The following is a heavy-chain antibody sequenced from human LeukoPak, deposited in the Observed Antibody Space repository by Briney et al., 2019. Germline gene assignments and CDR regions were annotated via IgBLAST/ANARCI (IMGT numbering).Heavy chain of an antibody. V-gene: IGHV3-23*01. CDR1: GFTFNTYA. CDR3: AKDARRTNGWYYFDY. J-gene: IGHJ4*02. D-gene: IGHD6-19*01. CDR2: ISDSGSLT. Sequence: GRSLRLSCAASGFTFNTYAFHWVRQAPGKGLEWVSVISDSGSLTYYADSVKGRFTISRDNSKKTLFLQLNSLRAEDTAVYYCAKDARRTNGWYYFDYWGQGALVTVSS.